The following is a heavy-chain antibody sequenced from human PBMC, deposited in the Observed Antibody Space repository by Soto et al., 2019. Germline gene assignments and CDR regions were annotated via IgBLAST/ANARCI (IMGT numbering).Heavy chain of an antibody. CDR1: GCTFTNCG. D-gene: IGHD3-10*01. CDR2: ISPYKGNT. CDR3: ARDLDGSGSYYTDY. Sequence: GASVKVSCKASGCTFTNCGIAWVRQAPGQGLEWMGWISPYKGNTHYAQKFQGRVTMTTDTSTSTAYMELRSLRSDDTAVYYCARDLDGSGSYYTDYWGQGTLVTVSS. V-gene: IGHV1-18*01. J-gene: IGHJ4*02.